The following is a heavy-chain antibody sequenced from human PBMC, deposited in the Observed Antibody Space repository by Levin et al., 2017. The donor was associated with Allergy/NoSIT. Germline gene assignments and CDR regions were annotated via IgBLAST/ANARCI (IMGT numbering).Heavy chain of an antibody. Sequence: SETLSLTCTVSGGSVDSGNYYWTWIRQPPGKGLEWVGHVYTSGSTNYNPSLKSRVTISVDTSKNQFSLKLNSLTAADTAVYYCAREYSYWGQGTLVTVSS. CDR1: GGSVDSGNYY. CDR2: VYTSGST. D-gene: IGHD2-15*01. CDR3: AREYSY. J-gene: IGHJ4*02. V-gene: IGHV4-61*01.